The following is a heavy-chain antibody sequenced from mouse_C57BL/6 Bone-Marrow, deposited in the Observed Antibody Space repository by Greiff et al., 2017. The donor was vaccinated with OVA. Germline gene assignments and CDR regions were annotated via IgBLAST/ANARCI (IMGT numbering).Heavy chain of an antibody. CDR2: ISSGGDYI. CDR3: TRVDYGSSYPYYFDY. Sequence: EVKLMESGEGLVKPGGSLKLSCAASGFTFSSYAMSWVRQTPEKRLEWVAYISSGGDYIYYADTVKGRFTISRDNARNTLYLQMSSLKSEDTAMYYCTRVDYGSSYPYYFDYWGQGTTLTVSS. CDR1: GFTFSSYA. D-gene: IGHD1-1*01. J-gene: IGHJ2*01. V-gene: IGHV5-9-1*02.